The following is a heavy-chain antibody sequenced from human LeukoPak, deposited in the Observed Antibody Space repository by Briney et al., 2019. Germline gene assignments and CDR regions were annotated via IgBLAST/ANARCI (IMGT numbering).Heavy chain of an antibody. CDR3: AGGYSSSWLDY. Sequence: ASVKVSCNASGYTFTAIYMHWVRHAPGQGLEWMGRIKPNSGGTKYAQKFQGRVTMTTDTSINTAYLELSRLRSDDTAVYYWAGGYSSSWLDYWGQGTLVTVSS. CDR1: GYTFTAIY. J-gene: IGHJ4*02. V-gene: IGHV1-2*06. D-gene: IGHD6-13*01. CDR2: IKPNSGGT.